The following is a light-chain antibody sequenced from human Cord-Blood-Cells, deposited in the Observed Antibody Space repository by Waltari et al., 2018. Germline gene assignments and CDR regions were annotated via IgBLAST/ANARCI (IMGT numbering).Light chain of an antibody. CDR2: DAS. V-gene: IGKV3-11*01. CDR1: QSVSSY. Sequence: IVLSPSPATLSLSPGERATLSCRASQSVSSYLSWYQQKPGQAPRLLIYDASNRATGIPARFSGSGSGTDFTLTISSLEPEDVAVYYCQQRSNWLTFGGGTKVEIK. J-gene: IGKJ4*01. CDR3: QQRSNWLT.